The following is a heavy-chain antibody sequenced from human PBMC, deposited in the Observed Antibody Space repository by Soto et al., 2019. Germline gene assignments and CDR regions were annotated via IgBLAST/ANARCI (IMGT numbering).Heavy chain of an antibody. J-gene: IGHJ6*02. V-gene: IGHV1-18*01. Sequence: QVQLVQSGAEVKNPGASVKVSCKASGYTFTRYGIGWARQAPGQGLEWMGWINTYNGNTNYAQNVQGRVTLTTDTSTSTAYMELRSLRYNDTGIYYCAMVDVYVTPSPQDVWGQGTTVIVSS. D-gene: IGHD2-8*01. CDR3: AMVDVYVTPSPQDV. CDR1: GYTFTRYG. CDR2: INTYNGNT.